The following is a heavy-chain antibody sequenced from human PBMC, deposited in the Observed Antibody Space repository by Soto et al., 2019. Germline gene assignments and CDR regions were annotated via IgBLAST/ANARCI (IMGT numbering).Heavy chain of an antibody. V-gene: IGHV4-59*01. D-gene: IGHD1-26*01. CDR2: IYYSGST. J-gene: IGHJ3*02. Sequence: SETLSLTCTVSGGSISSYYWSWIRQPPGKGLEWIGYIYYSGSTNWNPSLKSRVTISVDTSKNQFSLKLSSVTAADTAVYYCARGRSGSYSRAAFDIWGQGTMVTVSS. CDR3: ARGRSGSYSRAAFDI. CDR1: GGSISSYY.